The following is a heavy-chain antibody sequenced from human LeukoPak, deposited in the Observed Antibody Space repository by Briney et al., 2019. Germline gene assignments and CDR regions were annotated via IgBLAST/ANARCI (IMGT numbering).Heavy chain of an antibody. J-gene: IGHJ4*02. Sequence: PGGSLRLSCAASGFTFSSYAMSWVRQAPRKGLELVSAISGSGGSTYYADSVKGRFTISRDNSKNTLYLQMNSLRAEDTAVYYCAKQDGYNVDYYFDYWGQGTLVTVSS. CDR1: GFTFSSYA. CDR3: AKQDGYNVDYYFDY. D-gene: IGHD5-24*01. V-gene: IGHV3-23*01. CDR2: ISGSGGST.